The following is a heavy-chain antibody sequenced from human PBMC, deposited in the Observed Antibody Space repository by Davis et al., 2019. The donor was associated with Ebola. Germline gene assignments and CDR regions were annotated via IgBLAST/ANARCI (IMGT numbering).Heavy chain of an antibody. J-gene: IGHJ5*02. V-gene: IGHV1-18*01. CDR3: ARWEYYDSSGYYTGGWFDP. Sequence: AASVKVSCKASGYTFTSYGITWVRQAPGQGLEWMGWISAYNDNTNYAQKLQGRVTMTTDTSANTAYMELRSLRSDDTAVYYCARWEYYDSSGYYTGGWFDPWGQGTLVTVSS. CDR1: GYTFTSYG. D-gene: IGHD3-22*01. CDR2: ISAYNDNT.